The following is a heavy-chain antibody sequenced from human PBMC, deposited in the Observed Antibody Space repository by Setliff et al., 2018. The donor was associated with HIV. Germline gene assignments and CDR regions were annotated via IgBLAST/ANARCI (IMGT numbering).Heavy chain of an antibody. Sequence: GGSLRLSCAASGFTFTSYWMIWVRQAPGKGLEWVSYISSSGSTIYYADSVKGRFTISRDNAKNSLYLQMNSLRAEDTAVYYCAREYSSSWTSYYYYGMDVWGQGTTVTVSS. J-gene: IGHJ6*02. CDR2: ISSSGSTI. CDR3: AREYSSSWTSYYYYGMDV. V-gene: IGHV3-11*04. D-gene: IGHD6-13*01. CDR1: GFTFTSYW.